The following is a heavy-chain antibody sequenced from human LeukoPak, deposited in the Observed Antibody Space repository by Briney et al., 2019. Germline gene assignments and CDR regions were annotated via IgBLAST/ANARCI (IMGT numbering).Heavy chain of an antibody. CDR3: ARVSRPTCSSTSCRYYYFYMDV. CDR2: IYDSGST. CDR1: GGSINSSSFY. Sequence: PSETLSLTCTVSGGSINSSSFYWGWIRQPPGKGLEWIGSIYDSGSTYYNPSPNSRVTISIDTSKKQFSLKLSSVLAADTAVSSCARVSRPTCSSTSCRYYYFYMDVWGKGTTVTVSS. D-gene: IGHD2-2*01. V-gene: IGHV4-39*07. J-gene: IGHJ6*03.